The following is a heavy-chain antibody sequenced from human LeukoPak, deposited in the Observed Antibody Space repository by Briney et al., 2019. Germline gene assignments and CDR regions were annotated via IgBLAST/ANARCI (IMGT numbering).Heavy chain of an antibody. J-gene: IGHJ4*02. D-gene: IGHD6-13*01. CDR2: IYYSGST. Sequence: SETLSLTCTVSGGSISSGGYYWSWIRQHPGKGLEWIGYIYYSGSTYYNPSLRSRVTISVDTSKNQFSLKLSSVTAADTAGYYCESTNGIPCSTDYWGQGTLVTVSS. CDR1: GGSISSGGYY. CDR3: ESTNGIPCSTDY. V-gene: IGHV4-31*03.